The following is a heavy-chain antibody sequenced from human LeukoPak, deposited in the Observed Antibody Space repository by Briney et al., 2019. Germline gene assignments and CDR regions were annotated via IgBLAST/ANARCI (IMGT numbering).Heavy chain of an antibody. CDR1: GFTFSDYY. CDR3: ARDPSYSSSSRWFHP. J-gene: IGHJ5*02. D-gene: IGHD6-13*01. V-gene: IGHV3-11*04. Sequence: PGGSLRLSCAASGFTFSDYYMNWIRQTPGKGLEWLSYISSSGTTIYYADSVKVRFTISRDNAKNLLYLQMNSLRAEDTAVYYCARDPSYSSSSRWFHPWGQGTLVTVSS. CDR2: ISSSGTTI.